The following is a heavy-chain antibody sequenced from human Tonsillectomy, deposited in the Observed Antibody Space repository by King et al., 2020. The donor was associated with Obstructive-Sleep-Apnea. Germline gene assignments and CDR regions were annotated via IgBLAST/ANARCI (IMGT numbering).Heavy chain of an antibody. CDR3: ARVNPIDAAGTPYFDH. V-gene: IGHV1-18*01. CDR2: ISAYNEKT. J-gene: IGHJ4*02. Sequence: FQLVQSGGEVRRPGTSVKVSCKASGYTISSYGITWVRQAPGQGLEWMGWISAYNEKTVYAQRLQGRVTLTTDTSTSTAYMELRTLTSDDTAVYYCARVNPIDAAGTPYFDHWGQGTLVSVSS. D-gene: IGHD6-13*01. CDR1: GYTISSYG.